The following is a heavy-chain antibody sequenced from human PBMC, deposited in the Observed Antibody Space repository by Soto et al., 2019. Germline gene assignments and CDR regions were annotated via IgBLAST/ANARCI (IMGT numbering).Heavy chain of an antibody. V-gene: IGHV4-4*02. J-gene: IGHJ3*02. CDR2: IYHAGSP. CDR1: GGSVISSSW. CDR3: ARGSSFRGDFDI. D-gene: IGHD2-21*01. Sequence: HLQESGPGLVKPSGTLSLTCGVSGGSVISSSWWTWVRQSPGKGLEWIGEIYHAGSPNYNPSFQSRITISLDKSQNSFSLRLTSVTVADAAIYYCARGSSFRGDFDIWGQGTTVTVSS.